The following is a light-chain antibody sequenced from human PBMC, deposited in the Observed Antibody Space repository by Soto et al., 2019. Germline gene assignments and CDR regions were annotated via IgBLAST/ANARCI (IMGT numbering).Light chain of an antibody. J-gene: IGKJ2*01. CDR3: QQYNNWSPDT. CDR2: GAS. Sequence: EIILTQSPASLSVSPGERATLSCRASQSVNNNLAWYQQKRGQAPRLLIYGASTRATGIPGRFRGSESGTEFTLTITSLQSEEFAVYCCQQYNNWSPDTFGQGTNLEIK. CDR1: QSVNNN. V-gene: IGKV3-15*01.